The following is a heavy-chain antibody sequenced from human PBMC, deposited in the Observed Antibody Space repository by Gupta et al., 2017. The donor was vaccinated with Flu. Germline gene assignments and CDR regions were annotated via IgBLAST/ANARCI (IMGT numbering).Heavy chain of an antibody. D-gene: IGHD3-10*01. CDR3: ARDAYGSGHFDY. CDR1: FGSINSGAYY. Sequence: QVQLQESGPGLVKPSQTLSLTCAVSFGSINSGAYYWSWIRQHPGRGLEWIGYIYYSGSTYYNPSLKSRATISLDTSKNQFSLKLSSVTAADTAKYYCARDAYGSGHFDYWGQGILVTVSS. J-gene: IGHJ4*02. CDR2: IYYSGST. V-gene: IGHV4-31*11.